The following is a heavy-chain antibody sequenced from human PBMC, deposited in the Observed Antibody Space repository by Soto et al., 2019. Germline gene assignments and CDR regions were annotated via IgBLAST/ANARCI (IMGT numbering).Heavy chain of an antibody. D-gene: IGHD3-22*01. Sequence: LSCAASGFTFSNAWMSWVRQAPGKGLEWVGRIKSKTDGGTTDYAAPLKGRFTISRDDSKNTLYLQMNSLKTEDTAVYYCTTRSYYDSSGPTVDYWGQGTLVTVSS. V-gene: IGHV3-15*01. J-gene: IGHJ4*02. CDR3: TTRSYYDSSGPTVDY. CDR2: IKSKTDGGTT. CDR1: GFTFSNAW.